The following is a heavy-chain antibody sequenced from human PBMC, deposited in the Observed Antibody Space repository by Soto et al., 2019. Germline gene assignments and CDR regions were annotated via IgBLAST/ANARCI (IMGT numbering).Heavy chain of an antibody. D-gene: IGHD3-10*02. CDR1: GYIFTNYA. J-gene: IGHJ2*01. V-gene: IGHV1-3*01. CDR2: INAGNGYT. Sequence: QVQLLQSGAEVKKPGASVKVSCKASGYIFTNYAMHWVRQAPGQGLEWMGWINAGNGYTKYSQKSQGRVTITRDTSATTVYMDVTNLRSEDTAVYYCARGAALYVGHWYFDLWGRGTLVTVSS. CDR3: ARGAALYVGHWYFDL.